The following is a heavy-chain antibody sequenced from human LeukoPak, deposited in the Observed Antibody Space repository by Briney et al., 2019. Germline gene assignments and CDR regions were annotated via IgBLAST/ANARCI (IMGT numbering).Heavy chain of an antibody. CDR2: IQPRDSDA. D-gene: IGHD4-23*01. Sequence: GESLRISCKGSGYSFTSYWISWVRQMPGKGLEWMGIIQPRDSDARYSPSFRGQVTFSADRSASTADLQWSSLKASDTAIYYCARGLKTTVVTPFAYWGQGTLATVSS. V-gene: IGHV5-51*01. J-gene: IGHJ4*02. CDR1: GYSFTSYW. CDR3: ARGLKTTVVTPFAY.